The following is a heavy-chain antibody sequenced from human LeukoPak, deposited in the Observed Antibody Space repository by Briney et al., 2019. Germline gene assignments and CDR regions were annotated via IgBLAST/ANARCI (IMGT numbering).Heavy chain of an antibody. V-gene: IGHV4-38-2*02. CDR3: ARDPTMAYYYYYGMDV. Sequence: SETLSLTCAVSGYSISSGYCWGWIRQPPGKGLEWIGSIYHSGSTYYNPSLKSRVTISVDTSKNQFSLKLSSVTAADTAVYYCARDPTMAYYYYYGMDVWGKGTTVTVSS. J-gene: IGHJ6*04. D-gene: IGHD3-10*01. CDR2: IYHSGST. CDR1: GYSISSGYC.